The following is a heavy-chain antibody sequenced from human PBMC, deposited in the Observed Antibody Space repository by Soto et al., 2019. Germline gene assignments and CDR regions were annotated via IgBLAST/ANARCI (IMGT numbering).Heavy chain of an antibody. D-gene: IGHD4-17*01. CDR2: MKQDGSEK. CDR3: ARDLASTTIPHY. J-gene: IGHJ4*02. Sequence: EVQLVESGGGLVQPGGSLRLSCAASGFTFSSYWMSWVGQGPGKGLEWVANMKQDGSEKYYVDSVKGRFTISRDNAKNSLYLQMNSLRAEDTAVYYCARDLASTTIPHYWGQGTLVTVSS. V-gene: IGHV3-7*04. CDR1: GFTFSSYW.